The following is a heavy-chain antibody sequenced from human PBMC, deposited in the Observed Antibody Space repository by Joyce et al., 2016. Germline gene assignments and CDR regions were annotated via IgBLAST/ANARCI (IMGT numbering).Heavy chain of an antibody. D-gene: IGHD2-2*01. Sequence: ELQLVESGGGLVRPGGSLRLSWLGSGFSFSSHGMNWVRQAPGKGLDGISGIDSRSKYRYYTDSVRGRFTISRDNDKKSLYLQMNSLRDEDTAVYYCARDPPDIEVVPVAPTFDYWGQGTPVTVSS. CDR3: ARDPPDIEVVPVAPTFDY. J-gene: IGHJ4*02. V-gene: IGHV3-21*01. CDR1: GFSFSSHG. CDR2: IDSRSKYR.